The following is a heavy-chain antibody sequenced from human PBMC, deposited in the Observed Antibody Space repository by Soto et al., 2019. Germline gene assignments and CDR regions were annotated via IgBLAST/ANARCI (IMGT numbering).Heavy chain of an antibody. CDR2: VNPSGDST. D-gene: IGHD2-15*01. CDR3: AREENCSGGTCYSEYFHR. J-gene: IGHJ1*01. CDR1: GYLFTAYS. Sequence: ASVKVSCKASGYLFTAYSMHWVRLAPGRGLEWMGVVNPSGDSTKDAQNFQGRVTMTKDTSTTTNYMELSSLRSDDTAIYYCAREENCSGGTCYSEYFHRWGQGTLVTVSS. V-gene: IGHV1-46*01.